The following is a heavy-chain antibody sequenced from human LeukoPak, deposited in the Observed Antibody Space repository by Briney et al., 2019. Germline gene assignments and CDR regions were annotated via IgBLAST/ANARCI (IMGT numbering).Heavy chain of an antibody. Sequence: SETLSLTCTVSGASISSYYWSWIRQPPGKGLEWIGYLYNTRNTYYNPSLKSRVTISVDTSKNQFSLKVSSVTAADTAVYYCARAGGSIYFYYMDVWGKGTTVTVSS. V-gene: IGHV4-59*01. CDR1: GASISSYY. J-gene: IGHJ6*03. D-gene: IGHD4-23*01. CDR3: ARAGGSIYFYYMDV. CDR2: LYNTRNT.